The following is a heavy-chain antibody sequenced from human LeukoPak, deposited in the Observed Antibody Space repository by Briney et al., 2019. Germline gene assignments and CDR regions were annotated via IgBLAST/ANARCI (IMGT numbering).Heavy chain of an antibody. V-gene: IGHV3-23*01. CDR1: GFTFSSYA. D-gene: IGHD2-2*01. J-gene: IGHJ3*02. CDR2: ISGSGGST. CDR3: AKTHSYCSSTSCANDAFDI. Sequence: GGSLRLSCAASGFTFSSYAMSWVRQAPGKGLEWVSAISGSGGSTYYADSVKGRFTISRDNSKNTLYLQMNSLRAEDTAVYYCAKTHSYCSSTSCANDAFDIWGQGTMVTVSS.